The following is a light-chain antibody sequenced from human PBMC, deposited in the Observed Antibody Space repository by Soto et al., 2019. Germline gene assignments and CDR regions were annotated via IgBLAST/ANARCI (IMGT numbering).Light chain of an antibody. Sequence: TKYPATLSLSPGERATLSCRASQSVSSYLAWYQQKPGQAPRLLIYGASSRATGIPDRFSGSGSGTDFTLTISRLEPEDFAVYYCQQYGSSPLTFGGGTTVVIK. V-gene: IGKV3-20*01. CDR1: QSVSSY. CDR2: GAS. CDR3: QQYGSSPLT. J-gene: IGKJ4*01.